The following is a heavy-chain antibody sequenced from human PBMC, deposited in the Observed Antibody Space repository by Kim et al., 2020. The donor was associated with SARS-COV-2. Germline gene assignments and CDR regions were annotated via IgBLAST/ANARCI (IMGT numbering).Heavy chain of an antibody. CDR1: GYTFTSYD. D-gene: IGHD3-3*01. CDR2: MNPNSGNT. Sequence: ASVKVSCKASGYTFTSYDINWVRQATGQGLEWMGWMNPNSGNTGYAQKFQGRVTMTRNTSISTAYMELSSLRSEDTAVYYCARGLMYYDFWSGYSTDFDYWGQGTLVTVSS. V-gene: IGHV1-8*01. J-gene: IGHJ4*02. CDR3: ARGLMYYDFWSGYSTDFDY.